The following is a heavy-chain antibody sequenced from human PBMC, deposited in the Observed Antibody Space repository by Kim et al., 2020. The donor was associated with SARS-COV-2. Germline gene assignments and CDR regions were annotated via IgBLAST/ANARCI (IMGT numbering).Heavy chain of an antibody. CDR2: ISGSISYT. Sequence: GGSLRLSCAASGFTFSDYYMSWIRQAPGKGLEWVSYISGSISYTNYADSVKGRFTISRDSAKNSLYLQMNSLIAEDTAVYYCARVGVGAASLYYFDYWGQGTQVTVSS. CDR3: ARVGVGAASLYYFDY. D-gene: IGHD2-15*01. J-gene: IGHJ4*02. V-gene: IGHV3-11*05. CDR1: GFTFSDYY.